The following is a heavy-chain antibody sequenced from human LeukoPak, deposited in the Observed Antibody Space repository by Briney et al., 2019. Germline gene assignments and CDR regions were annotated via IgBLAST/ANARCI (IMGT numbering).Heavy chain of an antibody. CDR1: GFIFSKYG. CDR3: AKDLRGYSYGLRNNWFDP. CDR2: IWNDGSET. J-gene: IGHJ5*02. D-gene: IGHD5-18*01. Sequence: PGGSLRLSDAASGFIFSKYGMHWVRQAPGKRLEWVAVIWNDGSETFHADSVKGRFTISRDNSKNTLYLQMNSLRAEDTAVYYCAKDLRGYSYGLRNNWFDPWVQGTLVTVSS. V-gene: IGHV3-30*02.